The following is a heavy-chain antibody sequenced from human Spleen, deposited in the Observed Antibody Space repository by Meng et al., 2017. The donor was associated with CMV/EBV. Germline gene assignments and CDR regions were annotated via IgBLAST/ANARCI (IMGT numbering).Heavy chain of an antibody. CDR2: FDPEDGET. D-gene: IGHD2-15*01. V-gene: IGHV1-24*01. CDR3: ASFTYSGLFDL. J-gene: IGHJ2*01. Sequence: SCEVSGFSLTDLSRHWVRQTPGTGFEWMGRFDPEDGETIYAQKFQGRFIMTEDTSTDTAYMELSRLRSEDTAVYYCASFTYSGLFDLWGPGTLVTVSS. CDR1: GFSLTDLS.